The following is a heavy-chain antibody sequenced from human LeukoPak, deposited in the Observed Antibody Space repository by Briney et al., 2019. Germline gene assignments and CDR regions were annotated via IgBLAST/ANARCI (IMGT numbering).Heavy chain of an antibody. CDR3: ARPLLSDDNFIFDS. CDR2: IKEDGSDK. CDR1: GFTFSSCW. J-gene: IGHJ4*02. D-gene: IGHD1-1*01. Sequence: GGSLRPSCAASGFTFSSCWMTWLRQAPGKGLEWVANIKEDGSDKKYVDSVKGRFTISRDNAKTSVYLEMNNVRVEDTAVYYCARPLLSDDNFIFDSWGQGTLVTVSS. V-gene: IGHV3-7*01.